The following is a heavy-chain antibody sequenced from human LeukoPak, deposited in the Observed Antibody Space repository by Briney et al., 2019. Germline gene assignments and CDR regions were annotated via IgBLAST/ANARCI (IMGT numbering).Heavy chain of an antibody. Sequence: PGGSLRLSCAASGFTFSSYAMHWVRQAPGKGLEWVAVMSYDGSNKYYADSVKGRFTISRDNSKNTLYLQMNSLRTEDTAVYSCASLADTDAFNIWGQGTVVTVSS. D-gene: IGHD5-18*01. J-gene: IGHJ3*02. CDR3: ASLADTDAFNI. V-gene: IGHV3-30-3*01. CDR2: MSYDGSNK. CDR1: GFTFSSYA.